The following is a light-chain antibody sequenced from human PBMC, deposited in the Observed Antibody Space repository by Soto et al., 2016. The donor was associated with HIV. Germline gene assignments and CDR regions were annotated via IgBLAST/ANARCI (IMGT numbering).Light chain of an antibody. CDR1: QSISNY. Sequence: DIQMTQSPSPLSASVGDRVTITCRASQSISNYLNWYQQKPGKAPKLLIYAASSLQSGVPSRFSGSGSGTDFTLTISSLQPEDSATYYCQQSYSTLWTFGQGTKVEIK. CDR3: QQSYSTLWT. CDR2: AAS. V-gene: IGKV1-39*01. J-gene: IGKJ1*01.